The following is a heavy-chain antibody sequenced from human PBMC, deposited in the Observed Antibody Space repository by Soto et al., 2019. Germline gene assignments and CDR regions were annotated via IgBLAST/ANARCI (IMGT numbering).Heavy chain of an antibody. CDR3: ARGFQYYYDSSGYYGVDP. J-gene: IGHJ5*02. CDR2: INHSGST. Sequence: SETLSLTCAVYGGSFSGYYWSWIRQPPGKGLEWIGEINHSGSTNYNPSLKSRVTISVDTSKNQFSLKLSSVTAADTAVYYCARGFQYYYDSSGYYGVDPWGQGTLVTVSS. D-gene: IGHD3-22*01. V-gene: IGHV4-34*01. CDR1: GGSFSGYY.